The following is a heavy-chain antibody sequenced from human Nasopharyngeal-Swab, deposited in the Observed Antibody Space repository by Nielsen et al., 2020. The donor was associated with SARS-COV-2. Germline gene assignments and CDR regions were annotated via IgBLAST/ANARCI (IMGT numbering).Heavy chain of an antibody. J-gene: IGHJ3*02. D-gene: IGHD3-10*01. CDR2: IKHNGSRE. Sequence: VRQAPGKGLEWVANIKHNGSREFYVDSVKGRFTILRDNAKNSLYLQMNSLRVEDTAVYYCARERNRGGAFDIWGQGTLVTVSS. V-gene: IGHV3-7*01. CDR3: ARERNRGGAFDI.